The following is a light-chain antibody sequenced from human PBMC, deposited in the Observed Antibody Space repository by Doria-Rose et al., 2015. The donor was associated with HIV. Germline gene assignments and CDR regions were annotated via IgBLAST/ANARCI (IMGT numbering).Light chain of an antibody. V-gene: IGKV3-20*01. CDR1: QRVKSSY. Sequence: LTQSPGTLSLSPGESATLSCRASQRVKSSYLAWYQQKPGQAPRLLIYDASTRATGIPDRFSGSGSGTDFTLTISRLEPEDVAVYYCQQYGTSRGTF. CDR3: QQYGTSRGT. CDR2: DAS. J-gene: IGKJ5*01.